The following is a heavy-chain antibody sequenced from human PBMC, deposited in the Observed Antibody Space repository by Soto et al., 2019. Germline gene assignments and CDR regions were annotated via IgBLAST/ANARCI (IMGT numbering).Heavy chain of an antibody. CDR2: IYWDDDK. V-gene: IGHV2-5*02. J-gene: IGHJ4*02. CDR3: AHRGPYSNSPYYFFDC. D-gene: IGHD6-6*01. Sequence: QITLKESGPTLVKPTQTLTLTCTFSGFSLSTSGVDVGWIRQPPGKALEWLALIYWDDDKRYSPSLKSRLTIAKDTSKNQVVLTMTSMDPLDTATYYCAHRGPYSNSPYYFFDCWGQGTLVTVSS. CDR1: GFSLSTSGVD.